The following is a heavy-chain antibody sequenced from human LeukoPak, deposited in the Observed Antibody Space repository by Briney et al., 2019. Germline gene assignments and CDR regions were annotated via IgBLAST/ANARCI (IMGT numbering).Heavy chain of an antibody. CDR1: GFTFTSSA. CDR2: IVVGSGNT. J-gene: IGHJ3*02. D-gene: IGHD5-12*01. V-gene: IGHV1-58*02. Sequence: GASVKVSCKASGFTFTSSAMQWVRQARGQRLEWIGWIVVGSGNTNYAQKFQEGVTITRDMSTSTAYMELSSLRSEDTAVYYCAAGTPNIVAHDAFDIWGQGTMVTVSS. CDR3: AAGTPNIVAHDAFDI.